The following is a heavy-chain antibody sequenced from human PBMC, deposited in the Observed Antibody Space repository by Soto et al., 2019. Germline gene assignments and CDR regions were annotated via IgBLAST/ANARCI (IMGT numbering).Heavy chain of an antibody. J-gene: IGHJ6*02. CDR3: AREGEQWLKGYYYYGMDV. CDR1: GASISSGDYY. Sequence: SETLSLTCTVSGASISSGDYYWSWVRQAPGKGLEWIGHISHSGNINYNPSLKSRVTISVDTSKNQFSLNLSSVTAADTAVYYCAREGEQWLKGYYYYGMDVWGQGTTVTVSS. D-gene: IGHD6-19*01. CDR2: ISHSGNI. V-gene: IGHV4-30-4*01.